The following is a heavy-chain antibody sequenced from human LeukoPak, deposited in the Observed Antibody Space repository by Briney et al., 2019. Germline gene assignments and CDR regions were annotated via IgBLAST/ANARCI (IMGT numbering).Heavy chain of an antibody. CDR3: SRSRPKFKDFDY. J-gene: IGHJ4*02. V-gene: IGHV3-30*03. Sequence: GGSLRLSCAASRFTFSSYWMSWVRQAPGKGLDWVALISSDGSSKYYADSVKGRFTISRDNSKNTLYLQMNSLRAEDTAVYYCSRSRPKFKDFDYWGQGTLVTVSS. CDR2: ISSDGSSK. CDR1: RFTFSSYW.